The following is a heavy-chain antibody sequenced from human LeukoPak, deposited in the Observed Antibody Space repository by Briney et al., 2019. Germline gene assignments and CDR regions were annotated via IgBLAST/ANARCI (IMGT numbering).Heavy chain of an antibody. Sequence: GGSLRLSCAASGFTVSSNYMSWVRQAPGKGLEWVSVIYSCGSTYYADSVKGRFTISRDNSKNTLYLQMNSLRAEDTAVYYCARDDYRGAFDIWGQGTMVTVSS. J-gene: IGHJ3*02. CDR1: GFTVSSNY. D-gene: IGHD4-23*01. CDR3: ARDDYRGAFDI. CDR2: IYSCGST. V-gene: IGHV3-66*01.